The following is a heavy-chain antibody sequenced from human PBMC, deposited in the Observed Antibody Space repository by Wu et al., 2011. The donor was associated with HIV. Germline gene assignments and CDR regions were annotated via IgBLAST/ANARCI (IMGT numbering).Heavy chain of an antibody. Sequence: QVQLVQSGAEVKKPGASVKVSCKASGYIFTGSYMHWVRQAPGQGLEWMGWMNPNSGNTGYAHKFKGRVTITRDISISTAYMELSSLRSEDTAVYYCTIGRGSAPRFDRWGQGTLVTVSS. J-gene: IGHJ5*02. CDR3: TIGRGSAPRFDR. V-gene: IGHV1-8*03. CDR2: MNPNSGNT. CDR1: GYIFTGSY. D-gene: IGHD3-10*01.